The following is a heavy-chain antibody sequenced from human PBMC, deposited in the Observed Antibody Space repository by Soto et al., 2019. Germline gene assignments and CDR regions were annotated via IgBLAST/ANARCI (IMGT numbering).Heavy chain of an antibody. Sequence: ASVKVSCKASGYTFTSYGISWVRQAPGQGLEWMGWTSAYNGNTNYAQKLQGRVTMTTDTSTSTAYMELRSLRSDDTAVYYCARVYDFWSGYYREWYFDYWGQGTLVTVSS. CDR2: TSAYNGNT. J-gene: IGHJ4*02. V-gene: IGHV1-18*01. CDR1: GYTFTSYG. CDR3: ARVYDFWSGYYREWYFDY. D-gene: IGHD3-3*01.